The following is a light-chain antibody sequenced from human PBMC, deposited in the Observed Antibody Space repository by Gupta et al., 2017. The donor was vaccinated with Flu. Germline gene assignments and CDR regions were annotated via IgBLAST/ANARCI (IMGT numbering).Light chain of an antibody. Sequence: PSSLSASVGDRVTITCRASQSISSYLNWYQQKPGTAPKLLIYAASSVQSGVPSRFSGSGSGTDFTLTISSLQPEDFATYYCQQSDGTPLTFGQGTKLAIK. CDR3: QQSDGTPLT. CDR1: QSISSY. J-gene: IGKJ2*01. V-gene: IGKV1-39*01. CDR2: AAS.